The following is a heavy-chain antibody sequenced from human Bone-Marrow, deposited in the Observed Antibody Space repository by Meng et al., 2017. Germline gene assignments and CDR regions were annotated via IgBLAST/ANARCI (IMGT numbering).Heavy chain of an antibody. CDR1: GFTFSNFC. V-gene: IGHV3-23*04. CDR2: ISGSGGST. Sequence: EVELVESGGGLVQVRGSRRLSCGASGFTFSNFCMNWVRQAPGKGLEWVSAISGSGGSTYYADSVKGRFTISRDNSKNTLYLQMNSLRAEDTAVYYCAASPGWWRIDSWGQGTLVTVSS. CDR3: AASPGWWRIDS. J-gene: IGHJ4*02. D-gene: IGHD6-19*01.